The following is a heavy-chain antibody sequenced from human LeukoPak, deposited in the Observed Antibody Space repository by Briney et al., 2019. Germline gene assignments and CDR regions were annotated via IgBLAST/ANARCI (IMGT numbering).Heavy chain of an antibody. V-gene: IGHV3-9*01. Sequence: GGSLRLSCAASGFTFDDYAMHWVRQAPGKGLEWVSGISWNSGSIGYADSVKDRFTISRDNAKNSLYLQMNSLRAEDTALYYCAKVSGSGGSCLDYWGQGTLVTVSS. D-gene: IGHD2-15*01. CDR3: AKVSGSGGSCLDY. CDR2: ISWNSGSI. J-gene: IGHJ4*02. CDR1: GFTFDDYA.